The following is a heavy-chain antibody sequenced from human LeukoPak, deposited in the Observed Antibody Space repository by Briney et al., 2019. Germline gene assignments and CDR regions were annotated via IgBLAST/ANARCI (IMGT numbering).Heavy chain of an antibody. CDR1: EFTFSDYG. D-gene: IGHD3-9*01. CDR2: ISGSGGTT. V-gene: IGHV3-23*01. CDR3: AKGPDILTGYYHGDY. J-gene: IGHJ4*02. Sequence: GGSLRLSCAASEFTFSDYGMSWVRQAPGKGLEWVSAISGSGGTTYYADSVKGRFTISRDNSKNTLYLQMNSLRAEDTAVYYCAKGPDILTGYYHGDYWGQGTLVTVSS.